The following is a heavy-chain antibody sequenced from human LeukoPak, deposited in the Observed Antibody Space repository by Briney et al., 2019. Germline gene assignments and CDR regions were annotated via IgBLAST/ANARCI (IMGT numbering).Heavy chain of an antibody. CDR2: ISWNSGNI. CDR3: AKGAELRFLEWLFLFDY. J-gene: IGHJ4*02. V-gene: IGHV3-9*01. D-gene: IGHD3-3*01. CDR1: GFTFEDFA. Sequence: GGSLRLSCAASGFTFEDFAMHWVRQDPGKGLEWVSGISWNSGNIGYADSVKGRFTISRDNAKNSLYLQMNSLRAEDTAVYYCAKGAELRFLEWLFLFDYWGQGTLVTVSS.